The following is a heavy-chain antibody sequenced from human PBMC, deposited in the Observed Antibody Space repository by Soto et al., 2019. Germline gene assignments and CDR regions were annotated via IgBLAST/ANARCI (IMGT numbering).Heavy chain of an antibody. J-gene: IGHJ2*01. V-gene: IGHV1-69*01. CDR3: ARVVGASSRYWYFDL. CDR1: GGTFSSYA. D-gene: IGHD6-6*01. Sequence: QVQLVQSGAEVKKPGSSVKVSCKASGGTFSSYAISWVRQAPGQGLEWMGGIIPIFGTANHAQKFQGRVKITADESTSTAYMELSSLRSEDTAVYYCARVVGASSRYWYFDLWGRGTLVTVSS. CDR2: IIPIFGTA.